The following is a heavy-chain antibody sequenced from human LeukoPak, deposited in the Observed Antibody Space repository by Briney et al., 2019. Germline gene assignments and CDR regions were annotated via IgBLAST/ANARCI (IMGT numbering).Heavy chain of an antibody. D-gene: IGHD1-26*01. CDR1: GYTFTSYY. Sequence: ASVKVSCKASGYTFTSYYMHWVRQAPGQGLEWMGWINPNSGGTNYAQKFQGRVTMTRDTSISTAYMELSRLRSDDTAVYYCARELGGAPRYRFDYWGQGTLVTVSS. CDR2: INPNSGGT. J-gene: IGHJ4*02. CDR3: ARELGGAPRYRFDY. V-gene: IGHV1-2*02.